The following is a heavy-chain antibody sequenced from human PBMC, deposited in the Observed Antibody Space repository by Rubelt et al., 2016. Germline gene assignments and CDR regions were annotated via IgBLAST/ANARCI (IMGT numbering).Heavy chain of an antibody. Sequence: QVQLQESSPGLVKPSETLSLTCTVSGASISNYYWSWIRQPPGKGLEWIGYMYYSGSTKYNSSLTSRATISGETSKNQLSLNLGSVTAADTAVYYCARSVFDIVVLPAASPGGWFDPWGQGTLVTVSS. CDR1: GASISNYY. CDR3: ARSVFDIVVLPAASPGGWFDP. D-gene: IGHD2-2*01. V-gene: IGHV4-59*12. CDR2: MYYSGST. J-gene: IGHJ5*02.